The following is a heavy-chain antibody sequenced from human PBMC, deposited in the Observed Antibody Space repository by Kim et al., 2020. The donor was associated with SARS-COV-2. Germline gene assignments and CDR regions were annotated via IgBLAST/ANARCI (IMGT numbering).Heavy chain of an antibody. D-gene: IGHD6-19*01. CDR3: AKSPYSSGWYGRY. J-gene: IGHJ4*02. V-gene: IGHV3-30*02. Sequence: ADSVKGRFTISRDNSKNTLYLQMNSLRAEDTAVYYFAKSPYSSGWYGRYWGQGTLVTVSS.